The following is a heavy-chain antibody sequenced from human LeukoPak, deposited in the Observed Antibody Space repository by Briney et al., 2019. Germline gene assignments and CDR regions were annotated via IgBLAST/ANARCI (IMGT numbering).Heavy chain of an antibody. V-gene: IGHV1-69*04. CDR3: ARERNIVGATYYFDY. CDR1: GYTFTSYA. J-gene: IGHJ4*02. CDR2: IIPILGIA. Sequence: ASVKVSCKASGYTFTSYAISWVRQAPGQGLEWMGRIIPILGIANYAQKFQGRVTITADKSTSTAYMELSSLRSDDTAVYYCARERNIVGATYYFDYWGQGTLVTVSS. D-gene: IGHD1-26*01.